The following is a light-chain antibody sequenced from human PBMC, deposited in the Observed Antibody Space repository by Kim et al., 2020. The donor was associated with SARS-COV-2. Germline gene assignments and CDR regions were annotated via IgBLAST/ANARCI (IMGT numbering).Light chain of an antibody. J-gene: IGLJ1*01. Sequence: PGQSVTNSCSGTSSDFGGYNYVSWYQQHPGNAPKLIIYEVIKRPSGVPDRFSGSESGNTASLTVSGLQDEDEADYYCTTHGGYNYVFGTGTKVTVL. CDR3: TTHGGYNYV. CDR1: SSDFGGYNY. CDR2: EVI. V-gene: IGLV2-8*01.